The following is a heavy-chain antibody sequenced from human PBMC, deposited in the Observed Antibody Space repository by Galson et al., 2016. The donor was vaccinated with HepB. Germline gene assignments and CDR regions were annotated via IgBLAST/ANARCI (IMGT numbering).Heavy chain of an antibody. CDR3: ARLGPVIIARRGNWFDP. D-gene: IGHD3-22*01. Sequence: ETLSLTCIVSGGSISRNSYYWGWIRQPPGKGLEWIGNIHHSGSAYQNPSLKSRVTISVDTSKNQFSLKLSSVTAADTAVYYCARLGPVIIARRGNWFDPWGQGTLVTVSS. J-gene: IGHJ5*02. V-gene: IGHV4-39*01. CDR1: GGSISRNSYY. CDR2: IHHSGSA.